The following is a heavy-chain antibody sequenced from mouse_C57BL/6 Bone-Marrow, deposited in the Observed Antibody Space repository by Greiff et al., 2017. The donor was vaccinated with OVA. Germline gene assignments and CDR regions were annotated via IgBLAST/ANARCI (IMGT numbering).Heavy chain of an antibody. V-gene: IGHV2-2*01. CDR1: GFSLTSYG. CDR2: IWSGGST. CDR3: ARNLRGNSYYFDY. D-gene: IGHD2-1*01. J-gene: IGHJ2*01. Sequence: VKLQESGPGLVQPSQSLSITCTVSGFSLTSYGVHWVRQSPGKGLEWLGVIWSGGSTDYNAAFISRLSISKDNSKSQVFFKMNSLQADDTAIYYCARNLRGNSYYFDYWGQGTTLTVSS.